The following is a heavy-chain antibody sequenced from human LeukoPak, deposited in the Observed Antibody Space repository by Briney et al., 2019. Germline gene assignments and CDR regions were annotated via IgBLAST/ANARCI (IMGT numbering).Heavy chain of an antibody. CDR1: GFTFSGYA. CDR2: ISGSGGST. J-gene: IGHJ6*02. D-gene: IGHD6-19*01. Sequence: GGSLRLSCAASGFTFSGYAMSWVRQAPGKGLEWVSAISGSGGSTYYADSVKGRFTISRDNSKNTLYLQMNSLRAEDTAVYYCAKLGSGWSKGVYYYYGMDVWGQGTTVTVSS. CDR3: AKLGSGWSKGVYYYYGMDV. V-gene: IGHV3-23*01.